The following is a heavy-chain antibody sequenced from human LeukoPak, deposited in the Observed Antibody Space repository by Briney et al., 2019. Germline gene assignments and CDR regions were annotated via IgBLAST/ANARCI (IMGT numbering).Heavy chain of an antibody. Sequence: GGSLRLSCAASGFTVSSNYMSWVRQAPGKGLEWVSIVYSGASTYYADSVKGRFTISRDNSKNTLYLQMNSLRAEDTAVYYCAKIVVPAAIWVDYYYGMDVWGQGTTVTVSS. V-gene: IGHV3-53*01. D-gene: IGHD2-2*01. CDR2: VYSGAST. CDR1: GFTVSSNY. J-gene: IGHJ6*02. CDR3: AKIVVPAAIWVDYYYGMDV.